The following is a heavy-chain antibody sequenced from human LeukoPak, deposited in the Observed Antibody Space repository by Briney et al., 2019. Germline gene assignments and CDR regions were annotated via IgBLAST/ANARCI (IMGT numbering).Heavy chain of an antibody. CDR2: ISSSSSYI. D-gene: IGHD3-22*01. CDR3: AREMAHYFDSSGYSF. Sequence: GGSLRLSCAASGFTFSSYSMNWVRQAPGKGLEWVSSISSSSSYIYYADSVKGRFNISRDNAKNSLYLQMNSLRDQDTAVYYCAREMAHYFDSSGYSFWGQGTLVTVSS. CDR1: GFTFSSYS. V-gene: IGHV3-21*01. J-gene: IGHJ4*02.